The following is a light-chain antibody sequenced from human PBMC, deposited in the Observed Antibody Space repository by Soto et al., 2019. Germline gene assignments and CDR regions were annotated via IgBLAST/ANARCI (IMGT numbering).Light chain of an antibody. J-gene: IGLJ2*01. V-gene: IGLV1-47*01. CDR2: ANS. CDR1: SSNIGSNY. CDR3: ATWDDSMRGVL. Sequence: QYVLTQPPSASGTPGQRVTSYCSGGSSNIGSNYAYWYRQLPGTAPKLVIYANSQRPSGVPDRFSGSKSGTSASLAISGLRSEDEADYYCATWDDSMRGVLFGGGTKVTVL.